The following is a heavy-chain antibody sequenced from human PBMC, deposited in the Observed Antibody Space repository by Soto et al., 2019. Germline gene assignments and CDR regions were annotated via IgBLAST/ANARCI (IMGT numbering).Heavy chain of an antibody. V-gene: IGHV4-30-4*01. D-gene: IGHD3-3*01. CDR2: IYYSGST. CDR1: GGSISSGDYY. CDR3: ARVLGFLEWLGFDY. Sequence: QVQLQESGPGLVKPSQTLSLPCTVSGGSISSGDYYWSWIRQPPGKGLEWIGYIYYSGSTYYNPSLKSRVTISVDTSKNHFSLKLSSVTAADTAVYYCARVLGFLEWLGFDYWGQGTLVTVAS. J-gene: IGHJ4*02.